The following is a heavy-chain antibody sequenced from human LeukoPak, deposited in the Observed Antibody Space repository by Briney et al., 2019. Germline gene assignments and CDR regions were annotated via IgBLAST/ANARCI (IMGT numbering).Heavy chain of an antibody. Sequence: ASVKVSCKASGYTFTGYYMHWVRQAPGQRLEWMGWINAGNGNTKYSQEFQGRVTITRDTSASTAYMELSSLRSEDMAVYYCARESDSSGWYNWFDPWGQGTLVTVSS. J-gene: IGHJ5*02. CDR1: GYTFTGYY. V-gene: IGHV1-3*03. CDR2: INAGNGNT. D-gene: IGHD6-19*01. CDR3: ARESDSSGWYNWFDP.